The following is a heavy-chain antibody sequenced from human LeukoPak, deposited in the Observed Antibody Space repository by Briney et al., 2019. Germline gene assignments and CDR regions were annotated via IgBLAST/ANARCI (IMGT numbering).Heavy chain of an antibody. J-gene: IGHJ4*02. CDR2: INAGNGNT. Sequence: GASVKVSCEASGYTFTSYAMHWVRQAPGQRLEWMGWINAGNGNTKYSQKFQGRVTITRDTSASTAYMELSSLRSEDTAVYYCARSLAVGGTRAYWGQGTLVTVSS. CDR1: GYTFTSYA. CDR3: ARSLAVGGTRAY. D-gene: IGHD6-19*01. V-gene: IGHV1-3*01.